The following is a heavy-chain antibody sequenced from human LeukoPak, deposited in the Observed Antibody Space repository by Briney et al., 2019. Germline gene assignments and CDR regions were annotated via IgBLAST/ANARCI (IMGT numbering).Heavy chain of an antibody. CDR3: AISGLGFGEFRGLDY. J-gene: IGHJ4*02. D-gene: IGHD3-10*01. Sequence: GGSLRLSCAASGFNVSNNYMNWVRQALGKGLEWVSVIFSSGPTYYADSVKGRFTISRDTSKNALYLQMNSLRAEDTAVYYCAISGLGFGEFRGLDYWGQGTLVTVSS. CDR2: IFSSGPT. CDR1: GFNVSNNY. V-gene: IGHV3-53*01.